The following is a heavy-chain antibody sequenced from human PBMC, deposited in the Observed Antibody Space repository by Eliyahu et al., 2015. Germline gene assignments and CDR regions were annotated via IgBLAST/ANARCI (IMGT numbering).Heavy chain of an antibody. CDR2: INPNSGGT. V-gene: IGHV1-2*02. CDR3: ARDWSLRFSPAYNWFDP. D-gene: IGHD5-12*01. CDR1: GYTFTGYY. J-gene: IGHJ5*02. Sequence: QVQLVQSGAEVKKPGASVKVSCKASGYTFTGYYMHWVRQAPGQGLEWMGWINPNSGGTNYAQKFQGRVTMTRDTSISTAYMELSRLRSDDTAVYYCARDWSLRFSPAYNWFDPWGQGTLVTVSS.